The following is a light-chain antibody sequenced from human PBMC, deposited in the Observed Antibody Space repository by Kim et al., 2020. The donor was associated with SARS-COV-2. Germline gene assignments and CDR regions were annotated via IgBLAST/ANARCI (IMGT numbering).Light chain of an antibody. V-gene: IGLV3-9*01. CDR2: RDS. J-gene: IGLJ2*01. CDR1: NIEKRN. CDR3: QVWDGRAVV. Sequence: SVDLGQTARMTCGGDNIEKRNVHGYQQRPGQAPVLVIYRDSKRPSGIPERVSGSNSGNTATLTISRVQAGDEADYYCQVWDGRAVVFGGGTQLTVL.